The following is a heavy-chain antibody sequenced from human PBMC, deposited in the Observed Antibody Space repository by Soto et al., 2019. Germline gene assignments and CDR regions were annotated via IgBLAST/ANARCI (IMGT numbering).Heavy chain of an antibody. V-gene: IGHV3-7*01. CDR3: ARDGGYCSGGACKDAFDI. CDR2: IKEDGSTT. J-gene: IGHJ3*02. D-gene: IGHD2-15*01. Sequence: EVQLVECGGGLVQPGGSLRLSCEASGFTFSTYWLAWVRQAPGKGLEWVANIKEDGSTTHYVDSVKGRFTISRDNAKNSLYLQMTSLRAEDTAMYYCARDGGYCSGGACKDAFDIWGQGTLVTVSS. CDR1: GFTFSTYW.